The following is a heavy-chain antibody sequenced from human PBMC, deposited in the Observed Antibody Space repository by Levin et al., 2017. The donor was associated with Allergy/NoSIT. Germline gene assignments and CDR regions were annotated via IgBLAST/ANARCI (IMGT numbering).Heavy chain of an antibody. CDR3: ARDDSGYDSWGGPFDY. CDR2: ISDSASST. D-gene: IGHD5-12*01. CDR1: GFTFSSYA. V-gene: IGHV3-23*01. J-gene: IGHJ4*02. Sequence: GESLKISCAASGFTFSSYAMSWVRQAPGKGLECVSGISDSASSTYYADSVKGRFTISRDNSKNTLYLHMNSLRAEDTAVYYCARDDSGYDSWGGPFDYWGQGTLVTVSS.